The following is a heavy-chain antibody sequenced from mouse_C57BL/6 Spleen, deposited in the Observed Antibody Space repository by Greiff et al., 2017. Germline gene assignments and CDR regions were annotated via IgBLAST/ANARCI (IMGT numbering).Heavy chain of an antibody. V-gene: IGHV1-54*01. CDR1: GYAFTNYL. CDR2: INPGSGGT. CDR3: ARGGDGNCPAGFAY. D-gene: IGHD2-1*01. J-gene: IGHJ3*01. Sequence: QVQLKQSGAELVRPGTSVKVSCKASGYAFTNYLIEWVKQRPGQGLEWIGVINPGSGGTNYNEKFKGKATLTADKSSSTAYMQLSSLTSEDSAVYFCARGGDGNCPAGFAYWGQGTLVTVSA.